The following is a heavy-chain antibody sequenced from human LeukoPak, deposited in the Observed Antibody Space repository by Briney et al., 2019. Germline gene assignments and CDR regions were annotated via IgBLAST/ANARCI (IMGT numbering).Heavy chain of an antibody. V-gene: IGHV3-33*01. CDR1: GFTVSSYG. CDR3: ARDYYDSSGPLGIDY. CDR2: IWYDGSNK. J-gene: IGHJ4*02. D-gene: IGHD3-22*01. Sequence: GGSLRLSCAASGFTVSSYGMHWVRQAPGKGLEWVAVIWYDGSNKYSADSVKGRFTISSDNSKNTLYLQMNSLRAEDTAVYYCARDYYDSSGPLGIDYWGQGTLVTVSS.